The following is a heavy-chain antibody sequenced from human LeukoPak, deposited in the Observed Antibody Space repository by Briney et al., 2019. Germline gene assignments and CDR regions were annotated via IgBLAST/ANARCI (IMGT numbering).Heavy chain of an antibody. Sequence: SETLSLTCTVSGDSISNYYWSWIRQPPGKGLEWIGEINHSGSTNYNPSLKSRVTISVDTSKNQFSLKLSSVTAADTAVYYCARGVGLGLDYWGQGTLVTVSS. J-gene: IGHJ4*02. CDR1: GDSISNYY. D-gene: IGHD3/OR15-3a*01. V-gene: IGHV4-34*01. CDR2: INHSGST. CDR3: ARGVGLGLDY.